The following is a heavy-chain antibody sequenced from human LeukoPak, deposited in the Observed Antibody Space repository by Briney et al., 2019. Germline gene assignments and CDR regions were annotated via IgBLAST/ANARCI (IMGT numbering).Heavy chain of an antibody. V-gene: IGHV3-23*01. D-gene: IGHD1-26*01. Sequence: PGGSLRLSCAASGFTFTTYAMNWVRQAPGKGREWVSLISSSGDNTHYADSVKGRFTISRDNSKNTVSLQMNSLRGEDTAVYYCAKDVRVGGGGMDVWGQGTPVTVSS. J-gene: IGHJ6*02. CDR1: GFTFTTYA. CDR2: ISSSGDNT. CDR3: AKDVRVGGGGMDV.